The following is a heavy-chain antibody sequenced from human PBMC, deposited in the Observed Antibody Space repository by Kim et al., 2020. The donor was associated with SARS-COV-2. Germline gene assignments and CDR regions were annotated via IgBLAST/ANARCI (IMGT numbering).Heavy chain of an antibody. Sequence: SVKVSCTASGDAFSTYAISWVRQAPGQGLEWMGGIIPMFGVTNYAQKFQGRVTITADKNTNTAYMELVSLGSEDTAVYYCARAQRRRGIKAVWLTAVGYFALDVWGQGTSVTVSS. CDR3: ARAQRRRGIKAVWLTAVGYFALDV. J-gene: IGHJ6*02. CDR1: GDAFSTYA. CDR2: IIPMFGVT. D-gene: IGHD3-10*01. V-gene: IGHV1-69*10.